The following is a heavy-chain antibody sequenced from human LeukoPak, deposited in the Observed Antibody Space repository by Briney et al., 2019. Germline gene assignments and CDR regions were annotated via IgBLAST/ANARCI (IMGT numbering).Heavy chain of an antibody. V-gene: IGHV4-34*01. CDR2: ITHSGTT. CDR3: ARRRGKWDVNWFDP. Sequence: PSETLSLTCAVSGGSFSGYYWSWIRQSPEKGLEWLGEITHSGTTNYNPSLKSRVTISVDSSKSQFSLKLISVTAADTAVYYCARRRGKWDVNWFDPWGPGTLVTVSS. J-gene: IGHJ5*02. D-gene: IGHD1-26*01. CDR1: GGSFSGYY.